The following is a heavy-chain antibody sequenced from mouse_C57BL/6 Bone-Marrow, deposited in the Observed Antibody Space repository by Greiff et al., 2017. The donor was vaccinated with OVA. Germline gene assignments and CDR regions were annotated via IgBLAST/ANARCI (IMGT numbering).Heavy chain of an antibody. CDR3: ARYGYDGDFDY. D-gene: IGHD2-2*01. J-gene: IGHJ2*01. V-gene: IGHV1-81*01. Sequence: QVQLKESGAELARPGASVKLSCKASGYTFTSYGISWVKQRTGQGLEWIGEIYPRSGNTYYNEKFKGKATLTADKSSSTAYMELRSLTSEDSAVYFCARYGYDGDFDYWGQGTTLTVSS. CDR1: GYTFTSYG. CDR2: IYPRSGNT.